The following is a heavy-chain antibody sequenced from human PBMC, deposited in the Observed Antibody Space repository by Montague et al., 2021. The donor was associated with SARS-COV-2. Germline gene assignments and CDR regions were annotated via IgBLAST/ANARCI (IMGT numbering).Heavy chain of an antibody. J-gene: IGHJ2*01. CDR1: GDSVSSNIAT. CDR3: ARAYWGGDCYFYWYLGL. CDR2: TYYRSKWYN. V-gene: IGHV6-1*01. Sequence: CAISGDSVSSNIATWNWNRQSPSRGLEWLGRTYYRSKWYNDYAVTVKSRVIINPDTSNNRISLQLNSVTPEDTAGYYCARAYWGGDCYFYWYLGLWGRGTLVTVSS. D-gene: IGHD2-21*02.